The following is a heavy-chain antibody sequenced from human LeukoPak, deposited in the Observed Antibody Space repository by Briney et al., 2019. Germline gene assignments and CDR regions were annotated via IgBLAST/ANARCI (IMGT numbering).Heavy chain of an antibody. Sequence: PSETLSLTCAVYGGSFSGYYWSWIRQPPGKGLEGLGEINHSRSTNYNASLNSRVTISVDTSKNQFSLTLSSVTAADTAVYYCARGQSRMATTVPWGQGTLVTVSS. CDR1: GGSFSGYY. D-gene: IGHD5-24*01. CDR3: ARGQSRMATTVP. CDR2: INHSRST. V-gene: IGHV4-34*01. J-gene: IGHJ5*02.